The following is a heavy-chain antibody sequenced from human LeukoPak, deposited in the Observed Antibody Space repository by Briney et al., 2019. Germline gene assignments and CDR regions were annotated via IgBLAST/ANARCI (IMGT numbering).Heavy chain of an antibody. D-gene: IGHD1-26*01. CDR2: IDSSGSYI. CDR1: GFIFNYYT. CDR3: ARDIHSSRFDY. V-gene: IGHV3-21*01. Sequence: GGSLRLSCAASGFIFNYYTTNWVRQATGKGPEWIASIDSSGSYIHYAASVKGRFTISRDNARDSVYLQMNNLRADDTAVYYCARDIHSSRFDYWGHGTLVTVSS. J-gene: IGHJ4*01.